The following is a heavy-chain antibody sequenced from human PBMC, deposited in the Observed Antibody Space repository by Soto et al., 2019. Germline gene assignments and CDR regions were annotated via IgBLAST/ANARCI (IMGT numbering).Heavy chain of an antibody. V-gene: IGHV3-33*01. CDR3: AILQQTPDYFDY. CDR2: IWYDGSNK. Sequence: QVQLVESGGGVVQPGRSLRLSCAASGFTFSSYGMHWVRQAPGKGLEWVAVIWYDGSNKYYADSVKGRFTISRDNSKNTLYLKMNSLIAEDTAVYYCAILQQTPDYFDYWGQGTLVTVSS. J-gene: IGHJ4*02. D-gene: IGHD2-2*01. CDR1: GFTFSSYG.